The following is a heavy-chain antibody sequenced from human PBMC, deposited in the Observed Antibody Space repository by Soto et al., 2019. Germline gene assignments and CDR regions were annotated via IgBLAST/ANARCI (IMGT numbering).Heavy chain of an antibody. V-gene: IGHV4-39*02. CDR1: GDSISSSSYY. J-gene: IGHJ4*02. Sequence: QLQLQESGPGLVKPSETLSLTCTVSGDSISSSSYYWGWVRQPPGTGLAWIASIYYRGITYYNSSLKSRVTIVVDTSKNQFSLKLSSVTAADTAVYYCARDIQLWVELWGQGTLVTVSS. CDR3: ARDIQLWVEL. D-gene: IGHD5-18*01. CDR2: IYYRGIT.